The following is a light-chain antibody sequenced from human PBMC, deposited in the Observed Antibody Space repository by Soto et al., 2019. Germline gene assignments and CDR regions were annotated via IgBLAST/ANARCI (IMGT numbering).Light chain of an antibody. Sequence: QSALTQPRSVSGSPGQSVTISCTGTSSDVGGYNYVSWYQQHPGKAPKLMIYDVSKRPSGVPDRFSGSKSGNTASLTISGLQAEDEADYYCCSYAGRYTPHYVFGTGTKVTVL. J-gene: IGLJ1*01. V-gene: IGLV2-11*01. CDR2: DVS. CDR1: SSDVGGYNY. CDR3: CSYAGRYTPHYV.